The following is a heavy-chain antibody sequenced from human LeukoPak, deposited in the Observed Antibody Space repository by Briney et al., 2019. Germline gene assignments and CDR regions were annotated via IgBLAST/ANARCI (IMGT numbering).Heavy chain of an antibody. Sequence: GESLKISCKGSGYSFTNYWIGWVRQMPGQGPEWIGIIHPRDSETVYTPSFRGQVTISADKSTTTAYLQWSSLKASDSAIYYCTRREVAWRNGGWFHPGRQGTVVSVSS. J-gene: IGHJ5*02. CDR1: GYSFTNYW. D-gene: IGHD1-1*01. CDR2: IHPRDSET. CDR3: TRREVAWRNGGWFHP. V-gene: IGHV5-51*01.